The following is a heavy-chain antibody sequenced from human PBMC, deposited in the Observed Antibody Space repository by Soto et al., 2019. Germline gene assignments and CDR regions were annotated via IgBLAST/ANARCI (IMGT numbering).Heavy chain of an antibody. D-gene: IGHD5-12*01. CDR1: GFTFSSYA. CDR2: ISGSGGST. CDR3: ASDLVAASRTLGH. J-gene: IGHJ4*02. Sequence: PGGSLRLSCAASGFTFSSYAMSWVRQAPGKGLEWVSAISGSGGSTYYADSVKGRFTISRDNSKNTLYLQMNSLRAEDTAVYYCASDLVAASRTLGHWGQGTLVTVSS. V-gene: IGHV3-23*01.